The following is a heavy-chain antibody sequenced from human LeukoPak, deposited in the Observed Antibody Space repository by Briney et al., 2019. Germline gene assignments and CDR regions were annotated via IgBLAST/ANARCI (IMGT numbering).Heavy chain of an antibody. Sequence: SETLSLTCTVSGGSISSSRYYWAWIRQPPGMGLEWIGSIYYSGSTYYKPSLKSRVTISVDTSKNQFSLKVSSVTAADTDVYYCARPFGYGDYNWFDPWGQGTLVTVSS. CDR1: GGSISSSRYY. V-gene: IGHV4-39*07. D-gene: IGHD4-17*01. CDR2: IYYSGST. J-gene: IGHJ5*02. CDR3: ARPFGYGDYNWFDP.